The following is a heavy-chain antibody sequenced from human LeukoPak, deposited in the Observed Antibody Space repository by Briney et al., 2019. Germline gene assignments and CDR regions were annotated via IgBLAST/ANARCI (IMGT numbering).Heavy chain of an antibody. CDR2: INPNSGGT. J-gene: IGHJ6*02. D-gene: IGHD5-12*01. V-gene: IGHV1-2*02. Sequence: ASVKVSCKASGYTFTGYYMHWVRQAPGQGLEWMGWINPNSGGTNYAQKFRGRVTMTPDTSISTGYMDLSRLKSDDTAVYYCARANSGYDPVYYFGLDVWGQGTTVTVSS. CDR3: ARANSGYDPVYYFGLDV. CDR1: GYTFTGYY.